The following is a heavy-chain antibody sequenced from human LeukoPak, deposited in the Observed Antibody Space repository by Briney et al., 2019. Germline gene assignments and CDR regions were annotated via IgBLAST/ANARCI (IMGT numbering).Heavy chain of an antibody. J-gene: IGHJ4*02. CDR3: ARDRSTNSYAEYFFDY. CDR2: ISDISTYI. D-gene: IGHD5-18*01. V-gene: IGHV3-21*01. Sequence: GGALRLSCAASGFTFSSYMTNWVRQAPGKGVEWVSSISDISTYIYYADSVKGRFSISRDNAKNSLFLQMNSLRAEDTALYYCARDRSTNSYAEYFFDYWGPGTLVTVSS. CDR1: GFTFSSYM.